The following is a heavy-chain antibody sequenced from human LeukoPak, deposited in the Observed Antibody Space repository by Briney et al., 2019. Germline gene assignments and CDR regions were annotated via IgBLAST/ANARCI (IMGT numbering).Heavy chain of an antibody. CDR2: IIPIFGTA. J-gene: IGHJ4*02. V-gene: IGHV1-69*06. D-gene: IGHD6-13*01. CDR1: GYTFTSYA. CDR3: ARGGVEYSSSWYPGDY. Sequence: SVKVSYKASGYTFTSYAISWVRQAPGQGLEWMGGIIPIFGTANYAQKFQGTVTITADKSTSTAYMELSSLRSEDTAVYYCARGGVEYSSSWYPGDYWGQGTLVTVSS.